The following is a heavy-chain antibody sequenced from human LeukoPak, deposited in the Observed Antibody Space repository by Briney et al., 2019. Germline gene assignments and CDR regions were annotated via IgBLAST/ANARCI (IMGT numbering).Heavy chain of an antibody. CDR2: ISGIGNTT. CDR1: GFTFSIYA. CDR3: AETSTIGGAGSFDY. V-gene: IGHV3-23*01. J-gene: IGHJ4*02. Sequence: GGSLRLSCAASGFTFSIYAMSWVRQAPGKGLDWVSTISGIGNTTYYADFVQGRFTISRDNSKDTLYLQMNSLRAEDTALYYCAETSTIGGAGSFDYCGQGTLVTVSS. D-gene: IGHD5/OR15-5a*01.